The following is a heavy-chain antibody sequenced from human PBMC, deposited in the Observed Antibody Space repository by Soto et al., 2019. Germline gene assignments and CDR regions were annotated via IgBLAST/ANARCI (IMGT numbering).Heavy chain of an antibody. CDR2: ISAYNGNT. Sequence: ASVKVSCKASGYTFTSYGISWVRQAPGQGLEWMGWISAYNGNTNYAQKLQGRVTMTTDTSTSTAYMELRSLRSDDTAVYYCARVSVDYIWGSYRYPDYWGQGTLVTVSS. J-gene: IGHJ4*02. CDR3: ARVSVDYIWGSYRYPDY. D-gene: IGHD3-16*02. V-gene: IGHV1-18*01. CDR1: GYTFTSYG.